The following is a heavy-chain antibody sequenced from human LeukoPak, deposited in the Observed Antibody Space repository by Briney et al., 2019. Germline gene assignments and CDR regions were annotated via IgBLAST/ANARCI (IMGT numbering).Heavy chain of an antibody. J-gene: IGHJ4*02. V-gene: IGHV1-24*01. Sequence: ASVKVSCKVSGYTLTELSMHWVRQAPGKGLEWMAGFEPEDGETIYAQKFQGRVTMTRDTSISTAYMELSRLRSDDTAVYYCAREVDSSSWYGALVYWGQGTLVTVSS. CDR2: FEPEDGET. CDR1: GYTLTELS. CDR3: AREVDSSSWYGALVY. D-gene: IGHD6-13*01.